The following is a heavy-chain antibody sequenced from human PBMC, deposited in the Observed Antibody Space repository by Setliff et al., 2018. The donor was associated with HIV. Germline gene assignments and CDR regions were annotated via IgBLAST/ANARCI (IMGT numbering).Heavy chain of an antibody. Sequence: PSETLSLTCNVSGVSISGEDCYWSWVRQPAGEGLEWIGRINVVGTTSYNPSLKSRVTISLDTSKNQFSLKLTSVTAADTAVYYCARYSPRGYTLTGPYWGQGTLVTVSS. CDR3: ARYSPRGYTLTGPY. CDR1: GVSISGEDCY. CDR2: INVVGTT. D-gene: IGHD6-25*01. V-gene: IGHV4-61*10. J-gene: IGHJ4*02.